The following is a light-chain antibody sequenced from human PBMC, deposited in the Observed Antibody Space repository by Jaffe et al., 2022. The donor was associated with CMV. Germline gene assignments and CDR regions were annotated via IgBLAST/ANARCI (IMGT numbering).Light chain of an antibody. Sequence: QSALTQPASVSGSPGQSITISCTGTRRDVGIYNYVSWYQQHPGKAPKVMIYDVSNRPSGVSNRFSGSKSGNTASLTISGLQTEDEADYYCSSYTSSNTVVFGGGTKLTVL. J-gene: IGLJ2*01. V-gene: IGLV2-14*03. CDR3: SSYTSSNTVV. CDR1: RRDVGIYNY. CDR2: DVS.